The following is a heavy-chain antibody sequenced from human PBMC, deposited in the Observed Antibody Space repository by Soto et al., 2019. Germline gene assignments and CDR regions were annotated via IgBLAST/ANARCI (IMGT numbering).Heavy chain of an antibody. CDR1: GFTFSDYY. D-gene: IGHD6-6*01. Sequence: GGSLRLSCAASGFTFSDYYMSWIRQAPGKGLEWVSYISSSSSYTNYADSVKGRFTISRDNAKNSLYLQMNSLRAEDTAVYYCARAGIAARHEMYAFDIWGQGTMVTVSS. J-gene: IGHJ3*02. CDR2: ISSSSSYT. CDR3: ARAGIAARHEMYAFDI. V-gene: IGHV3-11*06.